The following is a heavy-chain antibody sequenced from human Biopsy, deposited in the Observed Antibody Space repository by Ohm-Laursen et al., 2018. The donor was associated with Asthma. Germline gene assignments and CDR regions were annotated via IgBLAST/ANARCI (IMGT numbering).Heavy chain of an antibody. Sequence: GSLRLSCAASGFTLTTYAIHWVRQAPGKGLEWVSCITSTSSYTFYADSVKGRFTISRDNARNSLYLQMINLRAEDTAVYYCAREGESSYGLRSPNFDVWGQGTMVTVSS. CDR3: AREGESSYGLRSPNFDV. D-gene: IGHD5-18*01. J-gene: IGHJ3*01. V-gene: IGHV3-21*01. CDR1: GFTLTTYA. CDR2: ITSTSSYT.